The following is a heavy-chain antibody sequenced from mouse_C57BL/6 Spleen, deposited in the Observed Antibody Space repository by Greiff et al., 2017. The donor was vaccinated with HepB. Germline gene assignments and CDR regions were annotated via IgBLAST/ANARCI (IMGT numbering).Heavy chain of an antibody. J-gene: IGHJ3*01. CDR1: GYTFTSYW. CDR2: IYPGSGST. D-gene: IGHD4-1*01. V-gene: IGHV1-55*01. Sequence: VQLQQSGAELVKPGASVKMSCKASGYTFTSYWITWVKQRPGQGLEWIGDIYPGSGSTNYNEKFKSKATLTVDTSSSTAYMQLSSLTSEDSAVYYCARSTGTRFAYWGQWTLVTVSA. CDR3: ARSTGTRFAY.